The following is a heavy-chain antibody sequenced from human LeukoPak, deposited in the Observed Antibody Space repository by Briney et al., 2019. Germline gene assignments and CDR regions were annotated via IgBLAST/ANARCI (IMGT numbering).Heavy chain of an antibody. Sequence: GGSLRLSCAASGFTFSSYAMSWVRQAPGKGLEWVSAISGSGGSTYYADSVKGRFTISRDNSKNTLYLQMNSLRAEDTAVYDCANKPCRYCSGGSCYATVGYWGQGTLVTVSS. V-gene: IGHV3-23*01. J-gene: IGHJ4*02. CDR3: ANKPCRYCSGGSCYATVGY. D-gene: IGHD2-15*01. CDR1: GFTFSSYA. CDR2: ISGSGGST.